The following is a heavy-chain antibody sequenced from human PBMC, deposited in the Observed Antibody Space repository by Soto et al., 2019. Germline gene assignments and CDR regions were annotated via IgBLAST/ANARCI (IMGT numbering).Heavy chain of an antibody. J-gene: IGHJ3*02. CDR1: GFMFTRST. CDR2: ITSASDYI. Sequence: GGSLRLSCVASGFMFTRSTMNWVRQAPGKGLEWVSSITSASDYIFYADSVKGRFTISRDNAKNSLYLQMNSLRAEDTAVYYCARVGTGSSTPLDIWGQRTMVTVSS. D-gene: IGHD3-9*01. V-gene: IGHV3-21*01. CDR3: ARVGTGSSTPLDI.